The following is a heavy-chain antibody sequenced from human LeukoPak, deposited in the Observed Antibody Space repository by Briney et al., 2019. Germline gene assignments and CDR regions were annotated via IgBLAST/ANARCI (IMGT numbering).Heavy chain of an antibody. Sequence: SETLSLTCTVSGGSVSSSGYYWGWIRQPPGKGLEWIGTIHYNGGTYYNPSLKGRVTISIDTSKNRFSLQLSSVAAADTAVYYCARERSYGMDVWGQGTTVTVSS. V-gene: IGHV4-39*02. J-gene: IGHJ6*02. CDR3: ARERSYGMDV. CDR1: GGSVSSSGYY. D-gene: IGHD3-3*01. CDR2: IHYNGGT.